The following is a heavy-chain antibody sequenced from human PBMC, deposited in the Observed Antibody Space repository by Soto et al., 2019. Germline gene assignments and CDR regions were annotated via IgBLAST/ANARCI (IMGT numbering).Heavy chain of an antibody. V-gene: IGHV1-69*13. CDR3: ARDPYSSSSPWFFDY. J-gene: IGHJ4*02. Sequence: RASVKVSCKASGGTFSRYAFSWVRQAPGQGLEWMGGIIPIFGSANYAQKFQGRVTITADESTSTAYMELSSLRSEDTAVYFCARDPYSSSSPWFFDYWGQGTLVTVS. CDR2: IIPIFGSA. D-gene: IGHD6-6*01. CDR1: GGTFSRYA.